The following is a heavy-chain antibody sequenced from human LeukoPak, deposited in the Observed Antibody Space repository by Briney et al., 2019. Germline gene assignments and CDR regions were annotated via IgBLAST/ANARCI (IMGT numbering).Heavy chain of an antibody. CDR1: GGSISSYY. Sequence: PSETLSLTCTVSGGSISSYYWSWIRQPPGKGLEWIGYIYYSGSTNYNPSLKSRVTISVDTSKNQFSLKLSPVTAADTAVYYCARQRGRDYYFDYWGPGTLVTVSS. J-gene: IGHJ4*02. CDR3: ARQRGRDYYFDY. D-gene: IGHD2-15*01. V-gene: IGHV4-59*08. CDR2: IYYSGST.